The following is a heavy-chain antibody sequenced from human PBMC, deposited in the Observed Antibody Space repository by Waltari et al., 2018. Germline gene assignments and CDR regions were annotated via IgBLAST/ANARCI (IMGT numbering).Heavy chain of an antibody. CDR2: VSGSGGST. Sequence: EVQLLESGGGLVQPGGSLRLSCAASGFTFSSYAMSWVRQAPGKGREGVSVVSGSGGSTYYADSMKGRFTISRDNSKNTLYLLVNSLRAEDTAVYYCARYCSSSSCYIRYGMDVWGQGTTVTVSS. J-gene: IGHJ6*02. CDR3: ARYCSSSSCYIRYGMDV. CDR1: GFTFSSYA. D-gene: IGHD2-2*02. V-gene: IGHV3-23*01.